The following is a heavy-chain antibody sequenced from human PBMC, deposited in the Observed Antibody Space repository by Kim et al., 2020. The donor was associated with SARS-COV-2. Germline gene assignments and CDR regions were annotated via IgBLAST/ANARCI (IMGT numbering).Heavy chain of an antibody. J-gene: IGHJ3*02. V-gene: IGHV3-48*03. Sequence: GGSLRLSCAASGFTFSSYEMNWVRQAPGKGLEWVSYISSSGSTIYYADSVKGRFTISRDNAKNSLYLQMNSLRAEDTAVYYCAREIPYSYGLGVAFDIWGQGTMVTVSS. CDR3: AREIPYSYGLGVAFDI. CDR1: GFTFSSYE. D-gene: IGHD5-18*01. CDR2: ISSSGSTI.